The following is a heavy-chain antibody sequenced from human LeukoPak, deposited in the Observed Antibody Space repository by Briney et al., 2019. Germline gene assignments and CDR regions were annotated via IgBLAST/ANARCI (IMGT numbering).Heavy chain of an antibody. CDR3: AKPYYYGSGSSHFDY. CDR1: GFIFSTYA. CDR2: ISYDGSNK. V-gene: IGHV3-30*18. Sequence: GRSLRLSCSASGFIFSTYAMHWVRQAPGKGLEWVALISYDGSNKYYADSVKGRFTISRDNSKNTLYLQVNSLRAEDTAVYYCAKPYYYGSGSSHFDYWGQGTQVTVSS. D-gene: IGHD3-10*01. J-gene: IGHJ4*02.